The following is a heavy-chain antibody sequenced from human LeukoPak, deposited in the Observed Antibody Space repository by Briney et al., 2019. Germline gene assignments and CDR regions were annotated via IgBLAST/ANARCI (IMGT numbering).Heavy chain of an antibody. D-gene: IGHD1-26*01. CDR1: GASFSAYY. V-gene: IGHV4-59*01. Sequence: SETLSLTCAVYGASFSAYYWSWIRQPPGKGLEWIGYIYYSGSTIYNPSLKSRVTISVDTSKNQFSLKLSSVTAADTAVYYCARDKYSGNYRNAFDIWGQGTMVTVSS. J-gene: IGHJ3*02. CDR3: ARDKYSGNYRNAFDI. CDR2: IYYSGST.